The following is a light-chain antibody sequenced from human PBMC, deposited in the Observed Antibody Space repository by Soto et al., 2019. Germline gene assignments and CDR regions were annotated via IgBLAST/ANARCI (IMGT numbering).Light chain of an antibody. CDR2: EGS. Sequence: QSALTQPASVSGSPGQSITISCTGTSSDVGGYNLVSWYQQHPGKAPKLMIYEGSQRPSGVSSRFSGSKSGNTASLTISGLQAEDEADYYCCSYAGGSTYAFGTGTKVTVL. CDR1: SSDVGGYNL. CDR3: CSYAGGSTYA. J-gene: IGLJ1*01. V-gene: IGLV2-23*01.